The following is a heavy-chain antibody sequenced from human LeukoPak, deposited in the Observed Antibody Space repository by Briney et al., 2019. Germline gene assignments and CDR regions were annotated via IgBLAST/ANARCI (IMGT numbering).Heavy chain of an antibody. CDR1: GDSVSSNSDA. V-gene: IGHV6-1*01. CDR3: ASTYRDSGSYLFDY. D-gene: IGHD1-26*01. CDR2: TYYRSKWYN. Sequence: SQTLSLTCAISGDSVSSNSDAWNWIRQSPSRGLEWLGRTYYRSKWYNDYAVSVKSRITINPDTSKNQFSLQLNSVTPEDTAVYYCASTYRDSGSYLFDYWGQGTLVTVSS. J-gene: IGHJ4*02.